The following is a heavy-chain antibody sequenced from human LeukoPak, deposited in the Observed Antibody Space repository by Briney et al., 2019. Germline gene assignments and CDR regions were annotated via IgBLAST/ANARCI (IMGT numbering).Heavy chain of an antibody. CDR2: TYSGGST. J-gene: IGHJ4*02. CDR1: GFTVSSNY. CDR3: ARDAYSRGWYSDY. Sequence: GGSLRLSCAASGFTVSSNYMSWVRQAPGKGLEWVSVTYSGGSTYYADSVKGRFTISRDNSKNTLYLQMNSLRAEDTAGYYCARDAYSRGWYSDYWGQGTLVTVSS. D-gene: IGHD6-19*01. V-gene: IGHV3-53*01.